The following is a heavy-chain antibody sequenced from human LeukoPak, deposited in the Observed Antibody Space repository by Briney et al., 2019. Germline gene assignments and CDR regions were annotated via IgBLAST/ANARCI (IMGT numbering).Heavy chain of an antibody. Sequence: GGSLRLSCAASGFTLSSYAMHWVRQAPGKGLEYVSAISSNGGSTYYANSVKGRFTISRDNSKNTLYLQMGSLRAEDMAVYYCARARYFDWLYFDDWGQGTLVTVSS. CDR2: ISSNGGST. CDR3: ARARYFDWLYFDD. V-gene: IGHV3-64*01. CDR1: GFTLSSYA. J-gene: IGHJ4*02. D-gene: IGHD3-9*01.